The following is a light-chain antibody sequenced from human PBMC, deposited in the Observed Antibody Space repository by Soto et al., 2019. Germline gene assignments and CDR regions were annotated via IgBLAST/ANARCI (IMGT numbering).Light chain of an antibody. Sequence: QSVLTQPPSASGTPGQRVTISCSRSSSNIGSNTVNWYQQLPGTAPKLLIYSNNQRPSGVPDRFSGSKSGTSASLAISGLQSEDEDDYYCAASDDSLNGWVFGGGTQLTVL. J-gene: IGLJ3*02. CDR1: SSNIGSNT. CDR2: SNN. V-gene: IGLV1-44*01. CDR3: AASDDSLNGWV.